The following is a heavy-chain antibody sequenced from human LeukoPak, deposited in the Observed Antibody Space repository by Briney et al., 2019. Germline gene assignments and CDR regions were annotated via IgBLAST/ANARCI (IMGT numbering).Heavy chain of an antibody. Sequence: GASVKVSCKASGYTFTGYYMHWVRQAPGQGLEWMGWINPNSGGTNYAQKFQGRVTMTRDTSISTAYMELSRLRSDDTAVYYCARDRSGTTSTFYGDYLGWFDPWGQGTLVTVSS. CDR3: ARDRSGTTSTFYGDYLGWFDP. J-gene: IGHJ5*02. D-gene: IGHD4-17*01. V-gene: IGHV1-2*02. CDR2: INPNSGGT. CDR1: GYTFTGYY.